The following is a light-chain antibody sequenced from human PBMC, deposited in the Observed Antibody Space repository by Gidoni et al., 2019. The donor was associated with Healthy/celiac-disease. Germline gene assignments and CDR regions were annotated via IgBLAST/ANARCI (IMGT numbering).Light chain of an antibody. Sequence: DIQMTQSPSSLSPSVGDRVTITCRASPGISNYLAWYQQQPGKVPKLLFYAASTLQSGVPSRFRGSGSGTDFTLTISGLQPEDVATYYCQKYNSAPPTFGGGTKVEIK. CDR2: AAS. CDR1: PGISNY. J-gene: IGKJ4*01. V-gene: IGKV1-27*01. CDR3: QKYNSAPPT.